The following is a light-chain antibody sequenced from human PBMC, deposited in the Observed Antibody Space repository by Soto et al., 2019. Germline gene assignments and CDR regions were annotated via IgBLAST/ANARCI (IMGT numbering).Light chain of an antibody. CDR1: QRNSGG. V-gene: IGKV1-5*01. J-gene: IGKJ1*01. CDR2: VVS. CDR3: QHYNSILGT. Sequence: DIQMTPSPFPLSSSVGDRVNINFPAQQRNSGGVGWDQQKPGKSPKLLIYVVSSFESGVPSRFSGSGSGTEFTLIISSLQPDDFATYYCQHYNSILGTFGQGTKV.